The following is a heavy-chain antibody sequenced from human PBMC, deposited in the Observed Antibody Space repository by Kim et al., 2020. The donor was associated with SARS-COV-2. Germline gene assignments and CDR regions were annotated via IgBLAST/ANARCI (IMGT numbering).Heavy chain of an antibody. D-gene: IGHD4-17*01. Sequence: GESLKISCKGSGYSFTSYWISWVRQMPGKGLEWMGRIDPSDSYTNYSPSFQGHVTISADKSISTAYLQWSSLKASDTAMYYCARITVTTDYYYGMDVWGQGTTVTVSS. J-gene: IGHJ6*02. V-gene: IGHV5-10-1*01. CDR1: GYSFTSYW. CDR2: IDPSDSYT. CDR3: ARITVTTDYYYGMDV.